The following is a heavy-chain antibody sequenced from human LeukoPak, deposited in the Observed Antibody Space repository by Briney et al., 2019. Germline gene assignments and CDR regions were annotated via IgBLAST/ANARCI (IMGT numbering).Heavy chain of an antibody. V-gene: IGHV4-34*01. CDR1: GGSFSGYY. Sequence: SETLSLTCAVYGGSFSGYYWSWIRQPPGKGLEWIGEINHSGSTNYNPSLKSRVTISVDTSKNQFSLKLSSVTAADTAVYYCARLPIYYSRPYDYWGQGTLVTVSS. D-gene: IGHD3-10*01. CDR2: INHSGST. J-gene: IGHJ4*02. CDR3: ARLPIYYSRPYDY.